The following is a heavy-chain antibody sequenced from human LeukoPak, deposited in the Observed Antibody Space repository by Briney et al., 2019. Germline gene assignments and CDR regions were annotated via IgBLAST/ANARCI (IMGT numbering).Heavy chain of an antibody. D-gene: IGHD3-10*01. CDR3: ARASVPGAFDI. CDR2: ISYDGSNK. J-gene: IGHJ3*02. CDR1: GFTFSSYA. V-gene: IGHV3-30-3*01. Sequence: GGSLRLSCAASGFTFSSYAMHWVRQAPGKGLEWVAVISYDGSNKYYAVSVKGRFTISRDNSKNTLYLQMNSLRAEDTAVYYCARASVPGAFDIWGQGTMVTVSS.